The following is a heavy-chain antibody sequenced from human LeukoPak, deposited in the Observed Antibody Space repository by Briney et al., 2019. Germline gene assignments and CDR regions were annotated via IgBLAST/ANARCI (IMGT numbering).Heavy chain of an antibody. V-gene: IGHV1-2*02. CDR2: INPNSGGT. D-gene: IGHD3-3*01. CDR1: GYTFTGCY. Sequence: GASVKVSCKASGYTFTGCYMHWVRQAPGQGLEWMGWINPNSGGTNYAQKFQGRVTMTRDTSISTAYMELSRLRSDDTAVYYCARSRITIFGVVTTGFDYWGQGTLSPSPQ. CDR3: ARSRITIFGVVTTGFDY. J-gene: IGHJ4*02.